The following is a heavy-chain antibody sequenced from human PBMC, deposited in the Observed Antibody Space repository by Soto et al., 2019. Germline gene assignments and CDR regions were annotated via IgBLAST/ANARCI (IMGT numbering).Heavy chain of an antibody. J-gene: IGHJ4*02. CDR1: GYTFTNYG. D-gene: IGHD1-1*01. CDR3: ARDLGYTTNPYYFGY. Sequence: GVSVKVAGKASGYTFTNYGNSWVRQAPGQGHEWVGWNSASHGNTNYAQKLPVRVTMTTDTSTSTAYMELRSLRSEDEAVYYCARDLGYTTNPYYFGYWDQGTLGTVSS. V-gene: IGHV1-18*01. CDR2: NSASHGNT.